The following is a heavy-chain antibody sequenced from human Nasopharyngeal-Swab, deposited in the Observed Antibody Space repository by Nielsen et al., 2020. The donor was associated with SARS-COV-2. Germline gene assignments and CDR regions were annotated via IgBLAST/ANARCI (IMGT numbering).Heavy chain of an antibody. CDR1: GFIFSNYA. CDR3: AKDVEVARFGELLLYYYYYYGMDV. J-gene: IGHJ6*02. Sequence: GESLKISCAASGFIFSNYAMHWVRQAPGKGLEWVAVISYDGTNKYYEDSVKGRFTISRDNSKKTLYMQMNSLRTDDTAVYYCAKDVEVARFGELLLYYYYYYGMDVWGQGTTVTVSS. CDR2: ISYDGTNK. D-gene: IGHD3-10*01. V-gene: IGHV3-30*18.